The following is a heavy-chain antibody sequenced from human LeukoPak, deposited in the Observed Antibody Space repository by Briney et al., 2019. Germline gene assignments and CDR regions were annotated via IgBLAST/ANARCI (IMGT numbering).Heavy chain of an antibody. V-gene: IGHV4-59*01. J-gene: IGHJ4*02. CDR3: ARDYSSTSCYTTFAY. CDR2: IYYSGST. Sequence: SETLSLTCTVSGGSISSYYWSWIRQPPGKGLEWIGYIYYSGSTNYNPSLKSRVTISVDTSKNQFSLKLSSVTAAATAVYYCARDYSSTSCYTTFAYWGQGTLLTVSS. CDR1: GGSISSYY. D-gene: IGHD2-2*02.